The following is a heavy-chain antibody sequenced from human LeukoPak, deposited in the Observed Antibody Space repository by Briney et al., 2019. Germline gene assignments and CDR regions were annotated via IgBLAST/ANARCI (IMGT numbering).Heavy chain of an antibody. V-gene: IGHV1-18*01. CDR2: ISSKSGNT. CDR3: ARGSQITIFGVVIIAFDP. CDR1: GYTFLNFG. D-gene: IGHD3-3*01. J-gene: IGHJ5*02. Sequence: ASVKVSCKASGYTFLNFGITWVRQAPGQGLEWMGWISSKSGNTNFAQSFEARVTMTTETSTTTAYMELRSLRLDDTAVYYCARGSQITIFGVVIIAFDPWGQGTLVTVSS.